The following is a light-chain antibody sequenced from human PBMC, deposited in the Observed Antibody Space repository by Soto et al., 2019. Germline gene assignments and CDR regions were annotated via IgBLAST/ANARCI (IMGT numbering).Light chain of an antibody. J-gene: IGKJ1*01. Sequence: DIQMTQSPSTLSASVGDRVTITCRASQTIDSWLAWYQQKPGRAPKLLIYDSSSLESGVPSRFSGSGSGTEFTLTISSLQPDDFATYYCQQYKSYSSVTFGQGTKVDIK. CDR2: DSS. V-gene: IGKV1-5*01. CDR1: QTIDSW. CDR3: QQYKSYSSVT.